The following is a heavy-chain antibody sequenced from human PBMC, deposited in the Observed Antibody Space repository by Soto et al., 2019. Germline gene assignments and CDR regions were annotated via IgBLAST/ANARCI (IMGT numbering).Heavy chain of an antibody. CDR3: ARRSPSWAFDI. Sequence: EVQLLESGGGLVQPGGSLRLYCAASGFTFTRYAMSWVRQAPGKGLEWVSVISGSGSSTYYADSVKGRFTISRDNSKNTLYLQMNSLRAEDTAVYYCARRSPSWAFDIWGQGTMVTVSS. J-gene: IGHJ3*02. CDR1: GFTFTRYA. CDR2: ISGSGSST. D-gene: IGHD2-15*01. V-gene: IGHV3-23*01.